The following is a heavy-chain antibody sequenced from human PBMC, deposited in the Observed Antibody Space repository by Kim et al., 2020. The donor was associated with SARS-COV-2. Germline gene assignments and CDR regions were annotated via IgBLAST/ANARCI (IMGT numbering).Heavy chain of an antibody. CDR1: GFTFSSYA. V-gene: IGHV3-23*01. CDR3: AKDLRGQSGIPNSSGYSDLFDY. CDR2: ISGSGGST. Sequence: GGSLRLSCAASGFTFSSYAMSWVRQAPGKGLEWVSAISGSGGSTYYADSVKGRFTISRDNSKNTLYLQMNSLRAEDTAVYYCAKDLRGQSGIPNSSGYSDLFDYWGQGTLVTVSS. D-gene: IGHD3-22*01. J-gene: IGHJ4*02.